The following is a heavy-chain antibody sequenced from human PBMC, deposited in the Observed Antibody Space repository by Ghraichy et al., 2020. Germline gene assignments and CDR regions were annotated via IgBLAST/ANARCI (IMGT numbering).Heavy chain of an antibody. D-gene: IGHD3-3*01. Sequence: ESLNISCTVSGGSISYSNYYWGWIRQPPGKGLEWIGSIYYSGNTYHNPSLKSRVIISLNTSKNQFSLKLRSVTAADTALYYCARHLDFWSGYYIDYWGQGTLVTVSS. CDR1: GGSISYSNYY. J-gene: IGHJ4*02. V-gene: IGHV4-39*01. CDR3: ARHLDFWSGYYIDY. CDR2: IYYSGNT.